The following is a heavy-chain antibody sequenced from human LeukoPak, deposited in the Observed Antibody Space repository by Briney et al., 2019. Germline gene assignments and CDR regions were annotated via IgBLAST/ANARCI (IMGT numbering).Heavy chain of an antibody. D-gene: IGHD3-9*01. Sequence: SETLSLTCTVSGGSISSSSYYWSWIRQPAGKGLEWIGRIYTSGSTNYNPSLKGRVTMSVDTSKNQFSLKLSSVTAADTAVYYCAREPRDYDILTGYYNRLGFDYWGQGTLVTVSS. CDR1: GGSISSSSYY. V-gene: IGHV4-61*02. CDR3: AREPRDYDILTGYYNRLGFDY. CDR2: IYTSGST. J-gene: IGHJ4*02.